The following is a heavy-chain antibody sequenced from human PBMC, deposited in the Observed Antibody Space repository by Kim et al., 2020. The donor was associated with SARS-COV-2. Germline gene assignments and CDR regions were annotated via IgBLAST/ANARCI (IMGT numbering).Heavy chain of an antibody. V-gene: IGHV3-21*01. Sequence: GGSLRLSCAASGFPFLLSLMPWVLQAPGKGLEWVSSISSSSSYIYYADSVKGRFTISRDNAKNSLYLQMNSLRAEDTAVYYCARDPYGSPDYWGQGTLVTVSS. CDR3: ARDPYGSPDY. CDR2: ISSSSSYI. CDR1: GFPFLLSL. J-gene: IGHJ4*02. D-gene: IGHD1-26*01.